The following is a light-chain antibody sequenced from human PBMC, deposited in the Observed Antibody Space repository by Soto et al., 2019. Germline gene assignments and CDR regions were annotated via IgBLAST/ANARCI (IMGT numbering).Light chain of an antibody. J-gene: IGKJ1*01. CDR3: QQYRDWPPWT. Sequence: EIVMTQSPVTLSVSPVERATLSCRASQSVNSNLAWYQQKPGQSPRLLVWGASTRASGIPARFSGSGSGTEFTLTINSLQSEDFAVYYCQQYRDWPPWTFGQGTKV. CDR2: GAS. V-gene: IGKV3D-15*01. CDR1: QSVNSN.